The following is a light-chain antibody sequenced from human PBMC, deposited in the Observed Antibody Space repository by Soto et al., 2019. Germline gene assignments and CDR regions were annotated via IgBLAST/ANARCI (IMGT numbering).Light chain of an antibody. CDR2: GTS. Sequence: EIVLTQSPYTLSLSPGERATLSCRASQSVSSSYLAWYQQTPGQAPRLLIYGTSNRATGIPDRFSGSGSGTDFTLTISRLEPEDFAVYYCQQFGNSRWTFGQETKVEIK. CDR1: QSVSSSY. CDR3: QQFGNSRWT. J-gene: IGKJ1*01. V-gene: IGKV3-20*01.